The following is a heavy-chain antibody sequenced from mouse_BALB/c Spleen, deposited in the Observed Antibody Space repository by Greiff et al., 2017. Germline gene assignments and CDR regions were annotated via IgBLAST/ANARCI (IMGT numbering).Heavy chain of an antibody. CDR2: IYPGDGDT. D-gene: IGHD2-1*01. CDR1: GYAFSSSW. J-gene: IGHJ4*01. CDR3: ARDFPYGNYLYYYAMDY. Sequence: VQLQESGPELVKPGASVKISCKASGYAFSSSWMNWVKQRPGQGLEWIGRIYPGDGDTNYNGKFKGKATLTADKSSSTAYMQLSSLTSVDSAVYFCARDFPYGNYLYYYAMDYWGQGTSVTVSS. V-gene: IGHV1-82*01.